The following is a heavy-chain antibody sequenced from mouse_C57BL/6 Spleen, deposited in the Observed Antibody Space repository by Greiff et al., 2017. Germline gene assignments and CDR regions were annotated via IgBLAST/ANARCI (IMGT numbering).Heavy chain of an antibody. D-gene: IGHD3-2*02. Sequence: EVMLVESGGGLVQPGGSLKLSCAASGFTFSDYGMAWVRQAPRKGPEWVAFISNLAYSIYYADTVTGRFTISRENAKNTLYLEMSSLRSEDTAMYYCARHVRSGYGYAMDYWGQGTSVTVSS. V-gene: IGHV5-15*01. CDR3: ARHVRSGYGYAMDY. CDR1: GFTFSDYG. J-gene: IGHJ4*01. CDR2: ISNLAYSI.